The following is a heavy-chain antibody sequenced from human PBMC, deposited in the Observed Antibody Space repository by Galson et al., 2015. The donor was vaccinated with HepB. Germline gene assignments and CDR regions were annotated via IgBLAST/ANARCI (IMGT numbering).Heavy chain of an antibody. CDR2: IRSKANSYAT. D-gene: IGHD4-17*01. J-gene: IGHJ6*02. CDR1: GFTFSGSA. Sequence: SLRLSCAASGFTFSGSAMHWVRQASGKGLEWVGRIRSKANSYATAYAASVKGRFTISRDDSKNTAYLQMNSLKTEDTAVYYCTRQDYGDYVGHYYYGMDVWGQGTTVTVSS. V-gene: IGHV3-73*01. CDR3: TRQDYGDYVGHYYYGMDV.